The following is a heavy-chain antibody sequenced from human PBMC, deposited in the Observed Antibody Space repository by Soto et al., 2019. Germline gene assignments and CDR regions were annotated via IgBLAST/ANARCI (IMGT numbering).Heavy chain of an antibody. J-gene: IGHJ4*02. CDR3: AMRASGEPPYYFDS. D-gene: IGHD7-27*01. V-gene: IGHV4-38-2*01. CDR2: IYDSGST. Sequence: PSETLSLTCAVSGYSISSGYYWGCIRQPPGRGPEWIASIYDSGSTYYNLSLKSRVTISLDTSKSQFSLKLSSVAAADTAMYYCAMRASGEPPYYFDSWGQGTLVTVSS. CDR1: GYSISSGYY.